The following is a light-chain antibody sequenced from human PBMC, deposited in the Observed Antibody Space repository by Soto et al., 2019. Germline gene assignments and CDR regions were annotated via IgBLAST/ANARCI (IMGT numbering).Light chain of an antibody. CDR2: DAS. V-gene: IGKV1-5*01. CDR1: QSISSW. J-gene: IGKJ2*01. CDR3: QQYNSYSYT. Sequence: IQMTQSPSTLSESVGDRVTITCRASQSISSWLAWYQQKPGKAPKLLIYDASSLESGVPSRFSGSGSGTEFTLTISSLQPDDFATYYCQQYNSYSYTFGQGTKVDIK.